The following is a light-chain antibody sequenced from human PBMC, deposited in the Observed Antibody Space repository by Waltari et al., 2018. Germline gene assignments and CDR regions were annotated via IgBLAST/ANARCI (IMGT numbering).Light chain of an antibody. CDR3: QQYDNSPTT. CDR2: GAS. J-gene: IGKJ2*01. CDR1: QSVANNY. Sequence: ETVLTQSPDTLSLSPGEGVTLSCRASQSVANNYLAWYRQRPGQVPSLLIYGASSRASGIPDMFSGSGSGTDFTLTIRNLEPEDFAVYYCQQYDNSPTTFGRGTKLDIK. V-gene: IGKV3-20*01.